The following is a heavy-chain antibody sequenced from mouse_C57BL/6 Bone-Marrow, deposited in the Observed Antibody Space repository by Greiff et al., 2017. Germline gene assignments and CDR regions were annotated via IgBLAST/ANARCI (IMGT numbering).Heavy chain of an antibody. V-gene: IGHV1-19*01. J-gene: IGHJ2*01. Sequence: VQLKESGPVLVKPGASVKMSCKASGYTFTDYYMNWVKQSHGKSLEWIGVINPYNGGTSYNQKFKGKATLTVDKSSSTAYMELNSLTSEDSAVYYCARTSIVTTRYYFDYWGQGTTLTVSS. CDR2: INPYNGGT. D-gene: IGHD2-5*01. CDR3: ARTSIVTTRYYFDY. CDR1: GYTFTDYY.